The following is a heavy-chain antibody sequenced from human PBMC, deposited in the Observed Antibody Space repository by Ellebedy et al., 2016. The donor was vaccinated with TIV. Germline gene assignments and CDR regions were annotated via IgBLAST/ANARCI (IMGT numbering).Heavy chain of an antibody. V-gene: IGHV1-69*04. J-gene: IGHJ4*02. CDR1: GGTFSSDA. Sequence: AASVKVSCKVSGGTFSSDAINWVRQAPGQGLEWMGRIIPLLGIADYAQKFQGRVTITADKSTSTAYMDLSSLRSEDTAMYYCARHHEDIVEVPAALDYWGQGTLVTVSS. CDR2: IIPLLGIA. CDR3: ARHHEDIVEVPAALDY. D-gene: IGHD2-2*01.